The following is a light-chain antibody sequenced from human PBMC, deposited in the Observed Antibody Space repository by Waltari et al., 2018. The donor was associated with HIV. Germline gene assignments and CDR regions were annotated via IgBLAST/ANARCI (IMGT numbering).Light chain of an antibody. CDR1: QTVSTK. CDR3: QQYNNWPPNT. Sequence: VMTQSPATLSVSPGERVPLSCRASQTVSTKLAWYQQKPGQAPRLLIYGASTRAPGLPARFSGSGSGTEFTLTISNLQSEDSAVYYCQQYNNWPPNTFGQGTKLEIK. J-gene: IGKJ2*01. V-gene: IGKV3-15*01. CDR2: GAS.